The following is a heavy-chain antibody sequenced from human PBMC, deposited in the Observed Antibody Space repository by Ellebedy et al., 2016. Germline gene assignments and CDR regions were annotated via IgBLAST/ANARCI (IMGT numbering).Heavy chain of an antibody. CDR3: ARGTVTIIFSGMDV. Sequence: GGSLRLSXAASGFTFSIAGMHWVRQAPGKGLEWVAVIWYDGSNKYYADSVKGRFTISRDNSKNTLYLQMNSLRAEDTAVYYCARGTVTIIFSGMDVWGQGTTVTVSS. V-gene: IGHV3-33*08. J-gene: IGHJ6*02. D-gene: IGHD4-17*01. CDR1: GFTFSIAG. CDR2: IWYDGSNK.